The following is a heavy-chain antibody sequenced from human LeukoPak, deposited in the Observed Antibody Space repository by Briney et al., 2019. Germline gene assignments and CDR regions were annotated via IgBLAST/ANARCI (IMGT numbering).Heavy chain of an antibody. D-gene: IGHD2-2*01. CDR1: GGSISSGGYY. CDR3: ARDRSGYCSSTSCRYRYFDY. Sequence: SETLSLTCTVSGGSISSGGYYWSWIRQHPGKGLEWIGYIYYSGSTYYNPSLKSRVTISVDTSKNQFSLKLSSVTAADTAVYYCARDRSGYCSSTSCRYRYFDYWGQGTLVTVSS. CDR2: IYYSGST. V-gene: IGHV4-31*03. J-gene: IGHJ4*02.